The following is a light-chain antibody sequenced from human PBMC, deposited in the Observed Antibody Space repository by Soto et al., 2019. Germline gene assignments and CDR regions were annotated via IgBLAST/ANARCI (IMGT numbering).Light chain of an antibody. CDR3: QQRNNWPPWT. CDR2: DAS. J-gene: IGKJ1*01. V-gene: IGKV3-11*01. CDR1: QSVSYH. Sequence: EIVLTQSPATLSLSPGERATLSCRASQSVSYHLAWNEQKPGQAPRLLIYDASNRATGIPARFSGSGSGTDFPLTISSLEPEDSAIYYCQQRNNWPPWTFGQGTKVEIK.